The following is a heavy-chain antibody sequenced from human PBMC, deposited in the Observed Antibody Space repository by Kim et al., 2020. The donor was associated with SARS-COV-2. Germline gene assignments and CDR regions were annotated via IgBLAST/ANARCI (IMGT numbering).Heavy chain of an antibody. J-gene: IGHJ6*02. CDR2: ISYDGSNK. CDR3: VSYGFYYYGMDV. D-gene: IGHD5-18*01. V-gene: IGHV3-30*03. Sequence: GGSLRLSCAASGFTFSSYGMHWVRQAPGKGLEWVAVISYDGSNKYYADSVKGRFTISRDNSKNTLYLQMNSLRAEDTAVYYCVSYGFYYYGMDVCGQGTTVTVSS. CDR1: GFTFSSYG.